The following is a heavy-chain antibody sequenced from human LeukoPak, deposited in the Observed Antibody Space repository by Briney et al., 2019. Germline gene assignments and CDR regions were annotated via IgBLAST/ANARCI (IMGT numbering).Heavy chain of an antibody. Sequence: GRSLRLSCAASGFTFDDYAMHWVRQAPGKGLEWVSGISWNSGSIGYADSVKGRFTISRDNAKNSLYLQMNSLRAEDTALYYCAKNQYYDLWSGCYFDYWGQGTLVTVSS. CDR3: AKNQYYDLWSGCYFDY. J-gene: IGHJ4*02. D-gene: IGHD3-3*01. CDR1: GFTFDDYA. CDR2: ISWNSGSI. V-gene: IGHV3-9*01.